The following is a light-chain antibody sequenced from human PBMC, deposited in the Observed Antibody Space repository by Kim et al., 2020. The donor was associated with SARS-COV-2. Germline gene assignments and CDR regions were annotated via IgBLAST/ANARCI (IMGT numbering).Light chain of an antibody. V-gene: IGKV3-15*01. CDR3: QQYNNWPYT. Sequence: VSPDERAPLPCRASQSVSSNLAWYQQNPGQAPRLLIYGASTRATGIPARFSGSGSGTEFTLTISSLQSEDFAVYYCQQYNNWPYTFGQGTKLEI. CDR2: GAS. CDR1: QSVSSN. J-gene: IGKJ2*01.